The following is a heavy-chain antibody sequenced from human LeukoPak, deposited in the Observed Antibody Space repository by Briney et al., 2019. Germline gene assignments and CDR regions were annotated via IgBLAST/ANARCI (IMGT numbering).Heavy chain of an antibody. CDR3: ARQPLGIAVAGSFDY. V-gene: IGHV1-2*02. CDR1: GYTFTGYY. J-gene: IGHJ4*02. CDR2: INPNSGGT. Sequence: ASVKVSCKASGYTFTGYYMHWVRQAPGQGLEWMGWINPNSGGTNYAQKFQGRVTMTRDTSISTAYMELSRLRSDDTAVCYCARQPLGIAVAGSFDYWGQGTLVTVSS. D-gene: IGHD6-19*01.